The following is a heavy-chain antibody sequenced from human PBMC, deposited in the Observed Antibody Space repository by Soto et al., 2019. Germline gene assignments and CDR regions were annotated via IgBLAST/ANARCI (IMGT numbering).Heavy chain of an antibody. D-gene: IGHD1-1*01. V-gene: IGHV3-33*01. J-gene: IGHJ5*02. CDR3: ASGAENWKQGGNWCDP. CDR1: GFTFSSYG. CDR2: IWYDGSNK. Sequence: PGGSLRLSCAASGFTFSSYGMHWVRQAPGKGLEWVAVIWYDGSNKYYADSVKGRFTISRDNSKNTLYLQMNSLRAEDTAVYYRASGAENWKQGGNWCDPWGQGTLVTVSS.